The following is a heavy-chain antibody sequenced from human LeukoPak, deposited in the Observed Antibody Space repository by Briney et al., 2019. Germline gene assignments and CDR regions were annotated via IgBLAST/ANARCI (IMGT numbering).Heavy chain of an antibody. Sequence: SETPSLTCAVSGGSINSRDFSWSWFRQPPGQGLEWIGHIYSSGTTYYNPSLKSRVTLSVDRSKNQFSLRLSSVTAADTAVYYCARGDYASAFEYWGQGTLVTVSS. CDR2: IYSSGTT. D-gene: IGHD4-17*01. J-gene: IGHJ4*01. CDR1: GGSINSRDFS. V-gene: IGHV4-30-2*01. CDR3: ARGDYASAFEY.